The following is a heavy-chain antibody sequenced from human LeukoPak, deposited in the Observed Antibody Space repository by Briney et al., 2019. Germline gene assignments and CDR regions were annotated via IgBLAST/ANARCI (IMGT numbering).Heavy chain of an antibody. J-gene: IGHJ5*02. CDR3: ARGADGVSSNSRGWFDP. CDR1: GFTFSRYS. D-gene: IGHD2-15*01. CDR2: ISGSSSSYI. V-gene: IGHV3-21*01. Sequence: GGSLRLSCAASGFTFSRYSMNWVRQAPGKGLEWVSSISGSSSSYIYYADSVRGRFTISRDNAKNSLYLQMNSLRAEDTAVYSCARGADGVSSNSRGWFDPWGQGTLVTVSS.